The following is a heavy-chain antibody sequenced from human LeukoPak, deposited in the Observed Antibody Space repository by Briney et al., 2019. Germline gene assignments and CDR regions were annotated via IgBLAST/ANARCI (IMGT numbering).Heavy chain of an antibody. CDR1: GYTPTELS. D-gene: IGHD6-19*01. J-gene: IGHJ6*04. V-gene: IGHV1-24*01. Sequence: ASVKVSCKVSGYTPTELSMHWVRQAPGKGLEWMGGFDPEDGETIYAQKFQGRVTMTEDTSTDTAYMELSSLRSEDTAVYYCATDNYSSGWYDYYYYYGMDVWGKGTTVTVSS. CDR2: FDPEDGET. CDR3: ATDNYSSGWYDYYYYYGMDV.